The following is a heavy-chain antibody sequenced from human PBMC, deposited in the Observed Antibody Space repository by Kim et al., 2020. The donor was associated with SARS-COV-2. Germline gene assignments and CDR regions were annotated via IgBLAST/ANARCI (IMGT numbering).Heavy chain of an antibody. D-gene: IGHD3-10*01. CDR3: ARGRIGSYDAFDI. Sequence: YNPSLKSRVTISVDTSKNQFSLKLSSVTAADTAVYYCARGRIGSYDAFDIWGQGTMVTVSS. V-gene: IGHV4-59*09. J-gene: IGHJ3*02.